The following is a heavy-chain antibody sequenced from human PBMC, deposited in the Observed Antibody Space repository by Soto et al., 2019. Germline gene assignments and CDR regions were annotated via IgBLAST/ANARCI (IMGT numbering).Heavy chain of an antibody. CDR1: GFTFISYG. J-gene: IGHJ6*02. D-gene: IGHD3-3*01. CDR2: ISYDGSNK. Sequence: GGSVRLSCASSGFTFISYGMHWVRQAPGKGLEWVAVISYDGSNKYYADSVKGRFTISRDNSKSTLYLQMNSLRAEDTAVYYCAKDIRFLEWLLPYYYYGMDVWGQGTTVTVSS. V-gene: IGHV3-30*18. CDR3: AKDIRFLEWLLPYYYYGMDV.